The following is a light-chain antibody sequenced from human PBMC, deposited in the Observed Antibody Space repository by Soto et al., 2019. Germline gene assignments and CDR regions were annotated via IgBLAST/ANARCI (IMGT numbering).Light chain of an antibody. CDR2: GAS. J-gene: IGKJ1*01. CDR3: QQYNNWPPWT. Sequence: EIVMTQSPATLSVSPGERATLSCRASQSVSSNLAWYQQKPGQAPRLLIYGASTRATGIPARFSGSGSGTDFTLNISSLQSEDFADYCCQQYNNWPPWTFGQRTKVEIK. CDR1: QSVSSN. V-gene: IGKV3-15*01.